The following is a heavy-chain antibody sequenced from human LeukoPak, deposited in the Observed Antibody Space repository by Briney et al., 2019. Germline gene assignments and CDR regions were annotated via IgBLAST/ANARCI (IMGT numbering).Heavy chain of an antibody. Sequence: ASVKVSCKASGYTFTSYYMHWVRQAPGQGLEWMGIINPSGGSTSYAQKFQGRVTMTRDTSTSTVYMELSSLSSEDTAVYYCARVGERWLQFYYFDYWGQGTLVTVSS. CDR1: GYTFTSYY. J-gene: IGHJ4*02. D-gene: IGHD5-24*01. CDR2: INPSGGST. V-gene: IGHV1-46*01. CDR3: ARVGERWLQFYYFDY.